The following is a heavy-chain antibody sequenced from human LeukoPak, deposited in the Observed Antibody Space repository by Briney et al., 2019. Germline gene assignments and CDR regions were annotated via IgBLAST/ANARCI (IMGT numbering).Heavy chain of an antibody. Sequence: ASVKVSCKASGYTFTSYGISWVRQAPGQGLEWMGWISAYNGNTNYAQKLQGRVTMTTDTSTSTAYMELRSLRSDDTAVYYCARGYYYDSSGYYYFDLDYWGQGTLVTVSS. V-gene: IGHV1-18*01. CDR3: ARGYYYDSSGYYYFDLDY. CDR2: ISAYNGNT. D-gene: IGHD3-22*01. CDR1: GYTFTSYG. J-gene: IGHJ4*02.